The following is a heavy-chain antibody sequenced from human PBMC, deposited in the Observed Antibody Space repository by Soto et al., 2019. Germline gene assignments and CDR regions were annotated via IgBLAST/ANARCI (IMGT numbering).Heavy chain of an antibody. CDR2: ISYDGSEK. D-gene: IGHD6-19*01. V-gene: IGHV3-30-3*01. CDR1: GFSFSNYA. Sequence: QVQLVESGGGVVQPGRSMRLSCAASGFSFSNYAMHWVRQAPGKGLEWVAVISYDGSEKYFADSVKGRFTISRDNSKNTLYLQMNSLRPEDTAVYYCGRSVGREWLVSGYDYWGQGSLVTVSS. CDR3: GRSVGREWLVSGYDY. J-gene: IGHJ4*02.